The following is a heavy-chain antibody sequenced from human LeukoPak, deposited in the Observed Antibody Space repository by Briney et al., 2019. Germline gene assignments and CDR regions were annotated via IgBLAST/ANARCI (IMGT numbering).Heavy chain of an antibody. Sequence: SETLSLTCTVSGGSISSGGYYWSWIRQHPGKGLEWIGYINHSGSTYYNPSLGSRVTMSVDTSKNQFSLKLSSVTAADSAVYYCARAARQGFTMIVVPFFYFDLWGRGTLVTVSS. CDR2: INHSGST. CDR3: ARAARQGFTMIVVPFFYFDL. CDR1: GGSISSGGYY. V-gene: IGHV4-31*03. J-gene: IGHJ2*01. D-gene: IGHD3-22*01.